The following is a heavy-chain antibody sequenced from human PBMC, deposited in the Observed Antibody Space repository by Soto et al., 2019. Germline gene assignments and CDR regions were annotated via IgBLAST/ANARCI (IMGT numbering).Heavy chain of an antibody. V-gene: IGHV1-18*01. CDR1: GYTFTSYG. D-gene: IGHD6-13*01. CDR3: ARDPGYSTTWHQASDS. CDR2: ISTYNGNT. J-gene: IGHJ3*02. Sequence: QVQLVQSGAEVKKPGASVKVSCKASGYTFTSYGISWVRQAPGQGPEWMGRISTYNGNTNYVQRLQGRVTMTTDTSTNTAYMELRSLRYDDTAVYFCARDPGYSTTWHQASDSWGQGTMVTVSS.